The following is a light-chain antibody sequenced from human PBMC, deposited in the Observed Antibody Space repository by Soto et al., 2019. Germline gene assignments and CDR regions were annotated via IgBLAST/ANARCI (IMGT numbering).Light chain of an antibody. CDR1: QTISSR. V-gene: IGKV1-39*01. Sequence: DVQMTQSPSSLSASVGDSFTISCRASQTISSRLSWYQQEPGKAPRLLIYAASRLQSGVPSRFTGSGSGTDFTLTISGLQPEDFATYYCQQSHSRVTFGQGTKVDIK. J-gene: IGKJ1*01. CDR2: AAS. CDR3: QQSHSRVT.